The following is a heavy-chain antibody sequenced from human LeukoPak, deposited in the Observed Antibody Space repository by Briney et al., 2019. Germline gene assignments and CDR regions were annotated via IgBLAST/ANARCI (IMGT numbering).Heavy chain of an antibody. CDR1: GFTFSSYA. J-gene: IGHJ3*02. CDR3: AGEIAVAGTWKAFDI. CDR2: ISYDGSNK. D-gene: IGHD6-19*01. V-gene: IGHV3-30-3*01. Sequence: GGSLRLSCAASGFTFSSYAMHWVRQAPGKGLEWVAVISYDGSNKYYADSVKGRFTISGDNSKNTLYLQMNSLRAEDTAVYYCAGEIAVAGTWKAFDIWGQGTMVTVSS.